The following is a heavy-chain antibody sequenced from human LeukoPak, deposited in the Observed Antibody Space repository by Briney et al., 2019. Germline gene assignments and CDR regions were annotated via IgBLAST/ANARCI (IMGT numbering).Heavy chain of an antibody. CDR1: GYTFTDYY. CDR3: ARGSTVGATESLGFDY. J-gene: IGHJ4*02. Sequence: ASVKVSCKASGYTFTDYYMHWVRQAPGQGLEWMGWINPNSGDTHYAQKFQGRVTMTRDTSISTAYMELSRLRSDDTAMYYCARGSTVGATESLGFDYWGQGAPVTVSS. CDR2: INPNSGDT. D-gene: IGHD1-26*01. V-gene: IGHV1-2*02.